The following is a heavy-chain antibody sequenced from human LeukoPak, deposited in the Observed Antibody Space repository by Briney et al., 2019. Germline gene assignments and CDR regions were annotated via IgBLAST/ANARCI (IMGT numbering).Heavy chain of an antibody. V-gene: IGHV4-38-2*02. CDR2: IYYSGST. Sequence: SETLSLTCTVSGYSISSGYYWGWIRQPPGKGLEWIGSIYYSGSTYYNPSLKSRVTISVDTSKNQFSLKLSSVTAADTAVYYCAREHRSVLRFLDSPQAFYYWGQGTLVTVSS. J-gene: IGHJ4*02. CDR3: AREHRSVLRFLDSPQAFYY. D-gene: IGHD3-3*01. CDR1: GYSISSGYY.